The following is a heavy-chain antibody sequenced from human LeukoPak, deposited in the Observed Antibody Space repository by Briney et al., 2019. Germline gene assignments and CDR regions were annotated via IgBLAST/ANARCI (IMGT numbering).Heavy chain of an antibody. D-gene: IGHD4-17*01. Sequence: SETLSLTCAVSGGSISSGGYSWSWIRQPPGKGLEWIGYIYHSGSTYYNPSLKSRVTISVDRSKNQFSLKLSSATAADTAVYYCAREGDYGFDYWGQGTLVTVSS. CDR3: AREGDYGFDY. CDR1: GGSISSGGYS. J-gene: IGHJ4*02. V-gene: IGHV4-30-2*01. CDR2: IYHSGST.